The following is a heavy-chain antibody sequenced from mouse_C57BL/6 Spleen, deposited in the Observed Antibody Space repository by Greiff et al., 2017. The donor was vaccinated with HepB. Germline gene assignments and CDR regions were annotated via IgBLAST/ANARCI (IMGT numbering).Heavy chain of an antibody. CDR3: ARNYGRPYYFDY. CDR1: GYAFTNYL. D-gene: IGHD1-1*01. CDR2: INPGSGGT. J-gene: IGHJ2*01. Sequence: QVQLQQSGAELVRPGTSVKVSCKASGYAFTNYLIEWVKQRPGQGLEWIGVINPGSGGTNYNEKFKGKATLTADKSSSTAYMQLSSLTSEDSAVYFCARNYGRPYYFDYWGQGTTLTVSS. V-gene: IGHV1-54*01.